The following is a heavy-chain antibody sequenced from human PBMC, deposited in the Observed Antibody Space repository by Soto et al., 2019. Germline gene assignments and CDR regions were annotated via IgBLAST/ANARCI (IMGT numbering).Heavy chain of an antibody. D-gene: IGHD3-16*02. V-gene: IGHV3-23*01. CDR1: GFTFSSYA. CDR2: ISGSEGST. CDR3: AKDLPDDYVWGSYRPSFYYYGMDV. Sequence: EVQLLESGGGLVQPGGSLSLSCAASGFTFSSYAMSWVRQAPGKGLEWVSVISGSEGSTYYADSVKGRFIISRDNSKNTLYLQMKSLRAEDTAVYYCAKDLPDDYVWGSYRPSFYYYGMDVWGQGTTVTVSS. J-gene: IGHJ6*02.